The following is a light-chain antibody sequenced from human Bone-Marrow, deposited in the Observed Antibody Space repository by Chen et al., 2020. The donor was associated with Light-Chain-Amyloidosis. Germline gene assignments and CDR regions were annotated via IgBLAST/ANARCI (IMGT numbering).Light chain of an antibody. CDR1: DLPTKY. J-gene: IGLJ2*01. CDR2: RDT. CDR3: QSADSSGTYEVI. V-gene: IGLV3-25*03. Sequence: YQLTQPPSVSVSPGQTARITCSGDDLPTKYAYWYQQKPGQAPVLVIHRDTERPAVFSDRFTGSSSGTTATLTISGVQAEDEDDYHCQSADSSGTYEVIFGGGTKRTVL.